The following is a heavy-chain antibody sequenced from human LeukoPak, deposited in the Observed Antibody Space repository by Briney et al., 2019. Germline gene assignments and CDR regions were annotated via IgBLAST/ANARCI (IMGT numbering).Heavy chain of an antibody. CDR2: IYPGDSDT. V-gene: IGHV5-51*01. CDR3: ARVTNYNDRSGYFYFDY. D-gene: IGHD3-22*01. CDR1: GYSFTSYW. J-gene: IGHJ4*01. Sequence: GESLKISCKGSGYSFTSYWIGWVRQMPGKGLDWMGIIYPGDSDTRYRPSLQGQITISADKTINTAYLQWGSLKASDTAIYFCARVTNYNDRSGYFYFDYWGLGTQVSVSS.